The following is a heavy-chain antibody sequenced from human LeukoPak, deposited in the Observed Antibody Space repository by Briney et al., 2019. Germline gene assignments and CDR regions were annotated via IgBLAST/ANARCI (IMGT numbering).Heavy chain of an antibody. D-gene: IGHD6-13*01. J-gene: IGHJ5*02. CDR3: AKSEHQLGRSNWFDP. CDR1: GFTFNNYA. CDR2: ISGSGGST. Sequence: GGSLRLSCAASGFTFNNYAMRWVRQAPGKGLEWVSAISGSGGSTYYADSVKGRFTISRDNSKNTLYLQMNSLRAEDTAVYYCAKSEHQLGRSNWFDPWGQGTLVTVSS. V-gene: IGHV3-23*01.